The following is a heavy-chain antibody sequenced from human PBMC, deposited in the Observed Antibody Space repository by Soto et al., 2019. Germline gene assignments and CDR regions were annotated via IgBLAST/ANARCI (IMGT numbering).Heavy chain of an antibody. CDR3: ARVTGGRSSSWYQSGRDYYYYYYMEV. D-gene: IGHD6-13*01. CDR2: ISSSGSTI. CDR1: GFTFSDYY. V-gene: IGHV3-11*01. Sequence: PGGSLRLSCAASGFTFSDYYMSWIRQAPGKGLEWVSYISSSGSTIYYADSVKGRFTISRDNAKNSLYLQMNSLRAEDTAVYYCARVTGGRSSSWYQSGRDYYYYYYMEVWGKGTTVTVSS. J-gene: IGHJ6*03.